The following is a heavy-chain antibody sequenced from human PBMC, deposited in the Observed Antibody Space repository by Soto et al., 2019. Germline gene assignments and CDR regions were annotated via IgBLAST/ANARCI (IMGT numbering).Heavy chain of an antibody. CDR2: ISGYNGNT. V-gene: IGHV1-18*04. D-gene: IGHD6-19*01. Sequence: QVQLVQSGGEVKKPGASVKVSCKASGYSFISYGISWVRQAPGQGPEWMGWISGYNGNTKYAHKLQGRVTMTTNTSTSTAYMELRSLRSDDTAVYYCARDQWILDHSRGWYGDWGQGTLVTVSS. J-gene: IGHJ4*02. CDR3: ARDQWILDHSRGWYGD. CDR1: GYSFISYG.